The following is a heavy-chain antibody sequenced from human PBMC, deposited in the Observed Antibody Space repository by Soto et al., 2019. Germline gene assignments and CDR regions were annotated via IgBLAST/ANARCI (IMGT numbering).Heavy chain of an antibody. CDR1: GGSISSGGYY. CDR3: ARGGGYIAARRTPNFDY. D-gene: IGHD6-6*01. V-gene: IGHV4-31*03. J-gene: IGHJ4*02. Sequence: QVQLQESGPGLVKPSQTLSLTCTVSGGSISSGGYYWSWIRQHPGKGLEWIGYIYYSGSTYYNPSLKSRVTISVDTSKNQFSLKLSSMTAADTAVYYCARGGGYIAARRTPNFDYWGQGTLVTVSS. CDR2: IYYSGST.